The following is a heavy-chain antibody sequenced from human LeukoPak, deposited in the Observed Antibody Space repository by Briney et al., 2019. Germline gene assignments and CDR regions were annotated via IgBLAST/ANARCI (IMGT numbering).Heavy chain of an antibody. D-gene: IGHD3-22*01. V-gene: IGHV1-24*01. Sequence: ASEKVSCKVSGYTPTELSMRWVRQAPGKRLELVGGVDPEDGETIYAQKFQGRVTMTEDTSTDTAYMELSSLRSEDTAVYYCATAWRPSYYYDSYDAFDIWGQGTMVTVSS. CDR1: GYTPTELS. CDR2: VDPEDGET. J-gene: IGHJ3*02. CDR3: ATAWRPSYYYDSYDAFDI.